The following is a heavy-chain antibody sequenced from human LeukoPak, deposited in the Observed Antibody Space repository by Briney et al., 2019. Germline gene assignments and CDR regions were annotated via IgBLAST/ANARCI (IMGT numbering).Heavy chain of an antibody. CDR2: INHSGST. CDR1: GGSFSGYY. Sequence: SETLSLTCAVYGGSFSGYYWSWIRQPPGKGLEWIGEINHSGSTNYNPSLKSRVTISVDTSKNQFSLKLSSVTAADTAVYYCARFSIVAVITDAFDIWGQGTMVTVSS. D-gene: IGHD3-22*01. V-gene: IGHV4-34*01. J-gene: IGHJ3*02. CDR3: ARFSIVAVITDAFDI.